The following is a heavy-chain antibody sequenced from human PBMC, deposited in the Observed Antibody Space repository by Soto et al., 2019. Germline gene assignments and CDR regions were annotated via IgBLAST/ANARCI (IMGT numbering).Heavy chain of an antibody. V-gene: IGHV5-10-1*01. Sequence: GEPLKIWCNGSGDSFTSYWISWVRQMPGKGLEWMGRIDPSDSYTNYSPSFQGHVTISADKSISTAYLQWSSLKASDTAMYYCARRQLWSRYYYYYGMDVWGQGTTVTVSS. CDR1: GDSFTSYW. CDR2: IDPSDSYT. CDR3: ARRQLWSRYYYYYGMDV. J-gene: IGHJ6*02. D-gene: IGHD5-18*01.